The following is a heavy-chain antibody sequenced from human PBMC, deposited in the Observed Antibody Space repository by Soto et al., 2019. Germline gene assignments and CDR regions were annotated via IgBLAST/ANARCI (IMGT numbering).Heavy chain of an antibody. Sequence: GGSLRLSCAASGFTFSSYSMNWVRQAPGKGLEWVSYISSSSSTIYYADSVKGRFTISRDNAKTSLYLQMNSLRAEATAVYYCAREEWAMVAATTTPKFDYWGQGTLVTVSS. CDR2: ISSSSSTI. CDR1: GFTFSSYS. CDR3: AREEWAMVAATTTPKFDY. V-gene: IGHV3-48*01. J-gene: IGHJ4*02. D-gene: IGHD2-15*01.